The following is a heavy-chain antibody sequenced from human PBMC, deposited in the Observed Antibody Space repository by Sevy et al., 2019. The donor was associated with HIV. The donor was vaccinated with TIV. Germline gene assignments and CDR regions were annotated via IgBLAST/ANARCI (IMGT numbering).Heavy chain of an antibody. V-gene: IGHV1-69*13. D-gene: IGHD3-22*01. Sequence: SVKVSCKASGGTFSSYAISWVRQAPGQGLEWMGGIIPIFGTANYAQKFQGRVTITADESTSTAYMELGSLGSEDTAVYYCATTSSYDSSGYYSAYFDYWGQGTLVTVSS. CDR2: IIPIFGTA. CDR1: GGTFSSYA. CDR3: ATTSSYDSSGYYSAYFDY. J-gene: IGHJ4*02.